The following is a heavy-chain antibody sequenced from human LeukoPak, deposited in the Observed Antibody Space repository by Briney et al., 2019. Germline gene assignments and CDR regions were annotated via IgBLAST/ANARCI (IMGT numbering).Heavy chain of an antibody. J-gene: IGHJ4*02. V-gene: IGHV1-3*01. CDR2: INAGNGNT. CDR3: AREGSGWAFDY. CDR1: GYTFISYA. Sequence: ASVKVSCKASGYTFISYAMHWVRQAPGQRLEWMGWINAGNGNTKYSQKFQGRVTITRDTSASTAYMELSSLRSEDTAVYYCAREGSGWAFDYWGQGTLVTVSS. D-gene: IGHD6-19*01.